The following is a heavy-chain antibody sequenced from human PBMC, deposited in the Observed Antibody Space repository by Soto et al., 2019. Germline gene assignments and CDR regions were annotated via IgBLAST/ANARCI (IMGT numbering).Heavy chain of an antibody. Sequence: PSETLSLTCAVYGGSLSGYYWSWIRQPPGKGLEWIGNIYYSGNTYYNPSLKSRLIISIDTSKNQFSLKVGSVTAADTAVYYCARVRSSGWSTPFDYWGQGTLVTVSS. D-gene: IGHD6-19*01. CDR2: IYYSGNT. CDR1: GGSLSGYY. V-gene: IGHV4-30-4*01. J-gene: IGHJ4*02. CDR3: ARVRSSGWSTPFDY.